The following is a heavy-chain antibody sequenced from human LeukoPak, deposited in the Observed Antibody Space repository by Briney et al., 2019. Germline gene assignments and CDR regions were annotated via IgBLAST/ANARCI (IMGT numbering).Heavy chain of an antibody. J-gene: IGHJ6*02. CDR2: IIPIFGIA. Sequence: SVKVSCKASGGTFSSYAISWVRQAPGQGLEWMGRIIPIFGIANYAQKFQGRATITADKSTSTAYMELSSLRSEDTAVYYCAKGYCSSTSCYADGMDVWGQGTTVTVSS. D-gene: IGHD2-2*01. V-gene: IGHV1-69*04. CDR1: GGTFSSYA. CDR3: AKGYCSSTSCYADGMDV.